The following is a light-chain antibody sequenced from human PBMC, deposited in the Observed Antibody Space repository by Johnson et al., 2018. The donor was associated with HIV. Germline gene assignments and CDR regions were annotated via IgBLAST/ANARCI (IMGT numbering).Light chain of an antibody. CDR1: SSDIGNNY. J-gene: IGLJ1*01. Sequence: QSVLTQPPSVSADPGQKVTISCSGSSSDIGNNYVSWYQQLPGTAPKLLIYENNKRPSGIPDRFSGSKSGTSATLGITGLQTGDEADYYCGTWDSSLSAGLYVLGTGTKVTVL. CDR2: ENN. CDR3: GTWDSSLSAGLYV. V-gene: IGLV1-51*02.